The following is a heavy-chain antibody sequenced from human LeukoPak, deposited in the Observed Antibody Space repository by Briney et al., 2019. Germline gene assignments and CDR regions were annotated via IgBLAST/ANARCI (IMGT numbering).Heavy chain of an antibody. CDR3: AKTGRDYGDFFYFDY. CDR2: LNHDGGST. Sequence: PGGSLRLSCATSGFTFSTYAMSWVRQAPGKGLEWVSALNHDGGSTYYADSVKGRFTIFRDNSKNTLYLQISSLRVEDTAVYYCAKTGRDYGDFFYFDYWGREPWSPSRQ. J-gene: IGHJ4*02. CDR1: GFTFSTYA. V-gene: IGHV3-23*01. D-gene: IGHD4-17*01.